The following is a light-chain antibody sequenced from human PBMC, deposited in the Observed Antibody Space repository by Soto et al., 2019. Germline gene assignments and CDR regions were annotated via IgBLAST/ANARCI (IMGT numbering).Light chain of an antibody. V-gene: IGKV1-5*03. Sequence: DIQMTQSPSTLSASVGDRVTITCRASQSIGNYLAWYQQKPGKAPSLLIYRASGLEGGVPSRFSGSGSGTEFTLTISSLQPDDFATYYCQQYNSYPRTF. CDR1: QSIGNY. CDR3: QQYNSYPRT. CDR2: RAS. J-gene: IGKJ1*01.